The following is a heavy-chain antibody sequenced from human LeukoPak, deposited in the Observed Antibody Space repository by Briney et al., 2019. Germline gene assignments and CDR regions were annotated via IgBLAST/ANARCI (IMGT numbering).Heavy chain of an antibody. CDR1: GFTFSSYS. J-gene: IGHJ6*02. CDR2: ISSSSSYI. CDR3: AKDLSHRSIRYYYYGMHV. D-gene: IGHD3-3*01. V-gene: IGHV3-21*04. Sequence: PRGSLRLSCAASGFTFSSYSMNWVRQAPGKGLEWVSSISSSSSYIYYADSVKGRFTISRDNAKNSLYLQMNSLRAEDTALYYCAKDLSHRSIRYYYYGMHVWGQGTTVTVSS.